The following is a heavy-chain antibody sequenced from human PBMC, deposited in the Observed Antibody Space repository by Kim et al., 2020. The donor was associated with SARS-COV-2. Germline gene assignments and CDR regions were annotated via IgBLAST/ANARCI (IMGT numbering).Heavy chain of an antibody. CDR2: ISFDGNNK. CDR1: GFTFSSYA. CDR3: AKGRIAVAATAMNY. J-gene: IGHJ4*02. Sequence: GGSLRLSCAASGFTFSSYAMHWVRQAPGKGLEWVAVISFDGNNKYYADSVRGRFTISRDNSKYTLSLQMNSLRTEDTAAYYCAKGRIAVAATAMNYWGQG. D-gene: IGHD6-19*01. V-gene: IGHV3-30-3*01.